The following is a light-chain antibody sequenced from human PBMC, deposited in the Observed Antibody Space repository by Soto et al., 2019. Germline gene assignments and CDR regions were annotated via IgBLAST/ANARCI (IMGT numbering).Light chain of an antibody. J-gene: IGKJ1*01. CDR1: QSISTY. Sequence: DIQMTQSPSTLSASVGDRVTITCRASQSISTYLASYQQKPGKAPKLLIYKASSLQSGVPSRFSGSGSGTEFTLTISSLQPDDFATYYCQQYNTRPRSFGQGTKVEIK. V-gene: IGKV1-5*03. CDR2: KAS. CDR3: QQYNTRPRS.